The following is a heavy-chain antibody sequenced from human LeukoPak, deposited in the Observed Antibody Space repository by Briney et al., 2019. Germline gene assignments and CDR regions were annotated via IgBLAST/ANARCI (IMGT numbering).Heavy chain of an antibody. D-gene: IGHD5-12*01. CDR2: IGSSGAPK. CDR1: GFTFSDYY. J-gene: IGHJ3*02. CDR3: ARETSYYRTEWLRFSRGSAFDI. V-gene: IGHV3-11*04. Sequence: GGSLRLSCAASGFTFSDYYMNWVRQAPGKGLEWVSYIGSSGAPKFYADSVKGRFTISRDNAKNSLYLQINSLRAEDTAVYYCARETSYYRTEWLRFSRGSAFDIWGQGTMVTVSS.